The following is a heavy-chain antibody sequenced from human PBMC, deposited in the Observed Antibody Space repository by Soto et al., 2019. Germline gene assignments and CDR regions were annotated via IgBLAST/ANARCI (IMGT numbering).Heavy chain of an antibody. CDR3: AKDKGVAAARGYGMDV. V-gene: IGHV3-9*01. Sequence: ESGGGLVQPGRSLRLSCAASGFTFDDYAMHWVRQAPGKGLEWVSGISWNSGSIGYADSVKGRFTISRDNAKNSLYLQMNSLRAEDTALYYCAKDKGVAAARGYGMDVWGQGTTVTVSS. D-gene: IGHD2-15*01. CDR1: GFTFDDYA. CDR2: ISWNSGSI. J-gene: IGHJ6*02.